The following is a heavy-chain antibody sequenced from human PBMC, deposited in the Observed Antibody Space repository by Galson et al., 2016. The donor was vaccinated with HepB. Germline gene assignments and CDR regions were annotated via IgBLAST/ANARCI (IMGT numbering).Heavy chain of an antibody. D-gene: IGHD1-1*01. J-gene: IGHJ5*02. V-gene: IGHV4-59*01. CDR1: GGSISGYY. CDR3: TRFTNLYDNWFDP. Sequence: SETLSLTCTVSGGSISGYYWNWIRQPPGKGLEWIGYISSTETTSYNPSLRGRLTISLDTSKDQFSLRLSSVTAADTAVYYCTRFTNLYDNWFDPWGQGTLVTVSS. CDR2: ISSTETT.